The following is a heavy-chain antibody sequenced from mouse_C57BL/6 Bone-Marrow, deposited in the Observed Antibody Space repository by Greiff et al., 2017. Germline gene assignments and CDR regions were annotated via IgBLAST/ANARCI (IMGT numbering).Heavy chain of an antibody. CDR1: GYSITSGYY. CDR2: ISYDGSN. D-gene: IGHD1-1*01. Sequence: EVKLMESGPGLVKPSQSLSLTCSVTGYSITSGYYWNWIRQFPGNKLEWMGYISYDGSNNYNTSLKNRISITRDTSKNQFFLKLNSVTTEDTATYYCAREGYGSVFDYWGQGTTLTVSS. V-gene: IGHV3-6*01. CDR3: AREGYGSVFDY. J-gene: IGHJ2*01.